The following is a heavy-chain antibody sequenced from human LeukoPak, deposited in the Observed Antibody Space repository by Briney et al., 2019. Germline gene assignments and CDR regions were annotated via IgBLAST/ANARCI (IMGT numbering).Heavy chain of an antibody. CDR2: IKQDGSEK. CDR1: GFSVSGYW. V-gene: IGHV3-7*01. CDR3: ARGLTGRGLDY. Sequence: GGSLRLSCAVSGFSVSGYWMTWVRQAPGKGLEWVANIKQDGSEKNYADSVKGRFTISRDNSKNTLYLQMNSLRAEDTAVYYCARGLTGRGLDYWGQGTLVTVSS. D-gene: IGHD1-14*01. J-gene: IGHJ4*02.